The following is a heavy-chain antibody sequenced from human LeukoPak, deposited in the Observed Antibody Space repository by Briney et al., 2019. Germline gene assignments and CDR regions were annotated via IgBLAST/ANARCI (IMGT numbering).Heavy chain of an antibody. V-gene: IGHV6-1*01. Sequence: SQTLSLTCAISGDSVSSNSAAWNWIRQSPSRGLEWLGRTYYRSKWYNDYAVSVKSRITINPDTSKNQFSLQLNSVTPEDTAVYYCARGRPDIVVVPAATIDYWGQGTLVTVSS. CDR3: ARGRPDIVVVPAATIDY. J-gene: IGHJ4*02. CDR1: GDSVSSNSAA. D-gene: IGHD2-2*01. CDR2: TYYRSKWYN.